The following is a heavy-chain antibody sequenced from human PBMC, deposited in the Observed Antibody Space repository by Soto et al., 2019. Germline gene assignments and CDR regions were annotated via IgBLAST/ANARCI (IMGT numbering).Heavy chain of an antibody. CDR1: GFTFSSYW. CDR2: IKQDGSEK. V-gene: IGHV3-7*05. D-gene: IGHD2-8*01. CDR3: ARARYCTNGVCYSRGEDY. J-gene: IGHJ4*02. Sequence: GGSLRLSCAASGFTFSSYWMSWVRQAPGKGLEWVANIKQDGSEKYYVDSVKGRFTISRDNAKNSLYLQMNSLRAEDTAVYYCARARYCTNGVCYSRGEDYWGQGTLVTVSS.